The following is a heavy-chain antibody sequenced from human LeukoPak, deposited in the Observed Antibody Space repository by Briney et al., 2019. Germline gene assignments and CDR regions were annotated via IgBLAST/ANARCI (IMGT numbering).Heavy chain of an antibody. CDR1: GGSISSGSYY. CDR3: ASYNSSYYWDDAFDI. J-gene: IGHJ3*02. CDR2: IYTSGST. V-gene: IGHV4-61*02. D-gene: IGHD3-22*01. Sequence: SETLSLTRTVSGGSISSGSYYWSWIRQPAGKGLEWIGRIYTSGSTKYNPSLKSRVTISVDTSKNQFSLKLSSATAADTAVYYCASYNSSYYWDDAFDIWGQGTMVTVSS.